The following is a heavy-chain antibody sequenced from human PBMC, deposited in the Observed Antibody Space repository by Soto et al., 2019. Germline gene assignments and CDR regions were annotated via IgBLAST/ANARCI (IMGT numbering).Heavy chain of an antibody. J-gene: IGHJ4*02. CDR1: GGSINGYC. CDR2: FFYSGNV. Sequence: PSETLSLTCTVSGGSINGYCWSWIRQSPGKTLEWIGYFFYSGNVKYNPSLKSRLTISRDASKNQFSLNLMSVTAADTAVYYCARSLPRIAAAASFDDWGLGTLVTVSS. D-gene: IGHD6-13*01. V-gene: IGHV4-59*01. CDR3: ARSLPRIAAAASFDD.